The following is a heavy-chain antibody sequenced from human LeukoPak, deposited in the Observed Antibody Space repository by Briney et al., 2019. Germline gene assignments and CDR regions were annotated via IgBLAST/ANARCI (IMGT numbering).Heavy chain of an antibody. CDR3: AAGPYGGNTPFDY. J-gene: IGHJ4*02. CDR2: LSPSGASI. D-gene: IGHD4-23*01. CDR1: GFTFSSYA. V-gene: IGHV3-23*01. Sequence: GGSLRLSCAASGFTFSSYAMSWARQAPGRGLEWVSSLSPSGASIYYADSVKGRFTISRDNSKNTLYLQMNNLRAEDAALYYCAAGPYGGNTPFDYWGQGTLVTISS.